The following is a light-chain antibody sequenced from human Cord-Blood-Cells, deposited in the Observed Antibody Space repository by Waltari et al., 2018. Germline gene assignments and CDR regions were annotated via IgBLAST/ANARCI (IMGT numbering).Light chain of an antibody. J-gene: IGLJ2*01. CDR2: YDS. CDR3: QVWDSSSDHPDVV. Sequence: SYVLTQPPSVSVAPGKPARIPCGRDNIGSKTGHWYQQKPGQAPVLVIHYDSDRPSGIPERFSGSNSGNTATLTISRVEAWDEADYYCQVWDSSSDHPDVVFGGGTKLTVL. CDR1: NIGSKT. V-gene: IGLV3-21*04.